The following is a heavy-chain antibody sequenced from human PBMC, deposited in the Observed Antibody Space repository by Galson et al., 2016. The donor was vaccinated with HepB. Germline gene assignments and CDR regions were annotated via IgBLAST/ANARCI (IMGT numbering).Heavy chain of an antibody. D-gene: IGHD6-13*01. CDR2: INHNGNT. V-gene: IGHV4-34*01. J-gene: IGHJ4*02. Sequence: LSLTCAVYGGSLSAYFWSWTRQSPGKGLEWIGEINHNGNTNYNPSLKSRVTISVGTSRNQFSLQLSSVTAADTAVYYCVNRGSSDSWRIDFWGQGTLVTVSS. CDR3: VNRGSSDSWRIDF. CDR1: GGSLSAYF.